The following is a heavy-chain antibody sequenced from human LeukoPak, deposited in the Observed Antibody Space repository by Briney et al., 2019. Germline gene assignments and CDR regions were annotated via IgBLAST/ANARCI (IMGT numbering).Heavy chain of an antibody. Sequence: SETLSLTCTVSGGSVSSGSYYWSWIRQPPGKGLEWIGYIYDSGSTNYKPSLKSRVTISVDTSKNQFSLKLSSATAADTAVYYCARDPSGYFNYWGQGTLVTVSS. J-gene: IGHJ4*02. CDR2: IYDSGST. V-gene: IGHV4-61*01. CDR1: GGSVSSGSYY. D-gene: IGHD3-22*01. CDR3: ARDPSGYFNY.